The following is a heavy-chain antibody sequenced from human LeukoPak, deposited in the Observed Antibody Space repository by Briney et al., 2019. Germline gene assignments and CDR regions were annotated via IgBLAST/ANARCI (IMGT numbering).Heavy chain of an antibody. J-gene: IGHJ6*02. CDR1: GGSFSGYY. V-gene: IGHV4-34*01. D-gene: IGHD3-3*01. CDR2: INHSGST. CDR3: ARHLPPKYYDFWSGYYTGTGYGMDV. Sequence: PSETLSLTCAVYGGSFSGYYWSWIRHPPGKGLEWIGEINHSGSTTYNPSLKSRVTISVDTSKNQFSLKLSSVTAADTAVYYCARHLPPKYYDFWSGYYTGTGYGMDVWGQGTTVTVS.